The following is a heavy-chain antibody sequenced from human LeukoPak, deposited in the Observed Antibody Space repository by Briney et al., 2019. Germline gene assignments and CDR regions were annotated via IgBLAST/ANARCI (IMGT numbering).Heavy chain of an antibody. J-gene: IGHJ4*02. CDR1: GLNFDDSA. V-gene: IGHV3-43*02. Sequence: GGSLRLSCVASGLNFDDSAMHWVRQAPGKGLEWVSLISADGGSTFSADSVKGRFSISRDNSKNSLYLQMNSLRSEDTAMYYCAKESGKFDYWGQRNLVPVSS. CDR2: ISADGGST. CDR3: AKESGKFDY.